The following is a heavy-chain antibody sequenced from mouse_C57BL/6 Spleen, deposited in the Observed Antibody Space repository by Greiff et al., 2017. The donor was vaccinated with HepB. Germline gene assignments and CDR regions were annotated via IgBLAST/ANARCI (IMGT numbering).Heavy chain of an antibody. V-gene: IGHV1-55*01. Sequence: QVQLKQSGAELVKPGASVKMSCKASGYTFTSYWITWVKQRPGQGLEWIGDIYPGSGSTNYNEKFKSKATLTVDTSSSTAYMQLSSLTSEESAVYYCARVGTVVAKDWFAYWGQGTLVTVSA. J-gene: IGHJ3*01. D-gene: IGHD1-1*01. CDR2: IYPGSGST. CDR3: ARVGTVVAKDWFAY. CDR1: GYTFTSYW.